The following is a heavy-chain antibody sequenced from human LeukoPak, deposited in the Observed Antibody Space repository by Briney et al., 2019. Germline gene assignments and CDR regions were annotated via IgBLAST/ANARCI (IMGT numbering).Heavy chain of an antibody. CDR1: GYSFTSHY. CDR2: INPSGSST. J-gene: IGHJ5*02. Sequence: ASVKVSCKASGYSFTSHYMHWVRQPPGQGHEWLGLINPSGSSTLYAQKFQGRVTMTRDMSTTTDYMELSSLRSEDTAVYYCARDNSVGDVAWWFDPWGQGTLVTVSS. V-gene: IGHV1-46*01. CDR3: ARDNSVGDVAWWFDP. D-gene: IGHD1-26*01.